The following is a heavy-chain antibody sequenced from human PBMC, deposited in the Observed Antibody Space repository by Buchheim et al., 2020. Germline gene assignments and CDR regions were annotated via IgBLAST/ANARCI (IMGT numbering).Heavy chain of an antibody. J-gene: IGHJ4*02. CDR3: AKDTRLYCSSTSCYTGDY. CDR2: ISGSGGST. V-gene: IGHV3-23*01. CDR1: GFTFSSYA. D-gene: IGHD2-2*02. Sequence: EVQLLESGGGLVQPGGSLRLSCAASGFTFSSYAMSWVRQAPGKGLEWVSAISGSGGSTYYADSVKGRFTISRDNSKNTLYRQMNSLRAEDTAVYYCAKDTRLYCSSTSCYTGDYWGQGTL.